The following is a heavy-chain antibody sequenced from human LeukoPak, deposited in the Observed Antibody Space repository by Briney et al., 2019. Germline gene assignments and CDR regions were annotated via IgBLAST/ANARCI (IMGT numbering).Heavy chain of an antibody. CDR1: GGSISSSSYY. D-gene: IGHD4-17*01. V-gene: IGHV4-39*07. J-gene: IGHJ3*01. CDR3: ARVGGTHDYGDPPV. Sequence: SETLSLTCTVSGGSISSSSYYWGWIRQPPGKGLEWIGSIYYSGSTYYNPSLKSRVTISVDTSKNQFSLKLSSVTAADTAVYYCARVGGTHDYGDPPVWGQGTMVTVSS. CDR2: IYYSGST.